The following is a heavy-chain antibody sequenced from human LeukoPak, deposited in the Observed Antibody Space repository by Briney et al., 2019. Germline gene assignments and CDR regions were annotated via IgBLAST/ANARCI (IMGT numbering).Heavy chain of an antibody. D-gene: IGHD3-3*01. CDR1: GFTFSSYA. Sequence: GRSLRLSCAASGFTFSSYAMSWVRQAPGKGLEWVSAISGSGGSTYYADSVKGRFTISRDNSRNTLYLQMNSLRAEDTAVYYCAKGGSYYDFWSGYPYFDYWGQGTLVTVSS. V-gene: IGHV3-23*01. CDR3: AKGGSYYDFWSGYPYFDY. CDR2: ISGSGGST. J-gene: IGHJ4*02.